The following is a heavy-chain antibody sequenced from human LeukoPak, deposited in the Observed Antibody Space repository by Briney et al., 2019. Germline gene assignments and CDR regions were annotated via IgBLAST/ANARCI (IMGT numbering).Heavy chain of an antibody. CDR2: ISAYNGNT. CDR1: GYTFTSYG. V-gene: IGHV1-18*01. D-gene: IGHD1-26*01. CDR3: ARDCGVSGSYLCWFDP. Sequence: ASVKVSCKASGYTFTSYGISWVRQAPGQGLEWMGWISAYNGNTNYAQKLQGRVTMTTDTSTSTAYMELRSLRSDDTAVYYCARDCGVSGSYLCWFDPWGQGTLVTVSS. J-gene: IGHJ5*02.